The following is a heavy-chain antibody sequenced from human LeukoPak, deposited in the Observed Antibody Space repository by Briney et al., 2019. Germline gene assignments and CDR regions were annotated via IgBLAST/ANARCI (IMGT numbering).Heavy chain of an antibody. V-gene: IGHV1-18*04. CDR2: ISAYNGNT. D-gene: IGHD2-8*02. CDR3: ARATWSYNWFDP. CDR1: GYTFTGYY. Sequence: ASVKVSCKASGYTFTGYYMHWVRQAPGQGLEWMGWISAYNGNTNYAQKLQGRVTMTTDTSTSTAYMELRSLRSDDTAVYYCARATWSYNWFDPWGQGTLVTVSS. J-gene: IGHJ5*02.